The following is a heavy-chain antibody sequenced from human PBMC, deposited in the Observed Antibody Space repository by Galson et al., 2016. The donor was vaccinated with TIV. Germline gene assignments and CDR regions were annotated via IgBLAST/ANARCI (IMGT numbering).Heavy chain of an antibody. J-gene: IGHJ1*01. D-gene: IGHD1-26*01. CDR3: ARWPGSGSYYDYFQT. CDR1: GASISNPGYF. V-gene: IGHV4-31*03. Sequence: TLSLTCHASGASISNPGYFWTWIRQHPGKGLEWIGNIYNSGTTSHNPSLRSRVTISVDTSKNQFSLRLTSVTAADTAVYFCARWPGSGSYYDYFQTWGPGTQVIVST. CDR2: IYNSGTT.